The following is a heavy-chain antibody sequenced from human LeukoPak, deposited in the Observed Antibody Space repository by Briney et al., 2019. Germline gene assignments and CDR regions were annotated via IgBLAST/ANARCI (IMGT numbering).Heavy chain of an antibody. CDR2: ITGDGTTT. J-gene: IGHJ4*02. Sequence: GGSLRLSCAASGFTFSSNAMTWVCQAPGKGLECVSAITGDGTTTYYADSVKGRFTISRDNAKNSLYLQMNSLRAEDTAVYYCASETALVTRVFDYWGQGTLVTVSS. D-gene: IGHD5-18*01. V-gene: IGHV3-21*01. CDR3: ASETALVTRVFDY. CDR1: GFTFSSNA.